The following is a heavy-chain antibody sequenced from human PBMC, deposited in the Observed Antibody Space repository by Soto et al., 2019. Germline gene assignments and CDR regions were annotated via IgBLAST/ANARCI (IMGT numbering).Heavy chain of an antibody. CDR3: ARGKDGSIDY. V-gene: IGHV6-1*01. J-gene: IGHJ4*02. CDR2: TYYRSKWYN. Sequence: PSQTLSLTCAVSGDSVSSNSDSWNWIRRSPSRGLEWLGRTYYRSKWYNEYAVSVKSRITINPDTSKNQFSLQLNSVTPEDTAGYYCARGKDGSIDYWGQGTLVTVSS. CDR1: GDSVSSNSDS. D-gene: IGHD5-12*01.